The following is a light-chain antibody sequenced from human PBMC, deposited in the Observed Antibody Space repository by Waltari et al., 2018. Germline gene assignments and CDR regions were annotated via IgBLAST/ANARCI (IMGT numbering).Light chain of an antibody. CDR2: WAS. CDR3: QQFYTTPLT. J-gene: IGKJ1*01. V-gene: IGKV4-1*01. CDR1: QSLLYSSNNKNQ. Sequence: DIVMTQSPDSLAVSLGERATINCKSSQSLLYSSNNKNQLVWYQQKPGQPPKALIYWASTRESGVPDRFSGSGSGTDFTLTISSLQAEDVAVYYCQQFYTTPLTFGQGTRVEIK.